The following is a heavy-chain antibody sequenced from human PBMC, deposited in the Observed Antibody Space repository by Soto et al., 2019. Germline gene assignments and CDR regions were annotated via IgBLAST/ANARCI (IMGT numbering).Heavy chain of an antibody. V-gene: IGHV5-51*01. CDR2: IYPGDSDT. D-gene: IGHD2-15*01. CDR3: ARQDGNRLAPRTYYYYGMDV. Sequence: EVQLVQSGAEVKKPGESLKISCKGSGYSFTSYWIGWVRQMPGKGLEWMGIIYPGDSDTRYSPSFQGQVTISADKSISTAYLQWSSLKASDTAMYYCARQDGNRLAPRTYYYYGMDVWGQGTTVTVSS. J-gene: IGHJ6*02. CDR1: GYSFTSYW.